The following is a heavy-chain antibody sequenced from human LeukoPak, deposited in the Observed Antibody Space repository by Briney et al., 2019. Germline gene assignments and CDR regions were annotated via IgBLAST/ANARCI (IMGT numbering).Heavy chain of an antibody. CDR1: KFTFSTYA. D-gene: IGHD3-22*01. CDR3: ARGAYYYDSSGYLDY. J-gene: IGHJ4*02. Sequence: GGSLRLSCAASKFTFSTYAMRWVRQAPGKGLEWVAVISYDGSNKYYADSVKGRFTISRDNSKNTLYLQMNSLRAEDTAVYYCARGAYYYDSSGYLDYWGQGTLVTVSS. V-gene: IGHV3-30-3*01. CDR2: ISYDGSNK.